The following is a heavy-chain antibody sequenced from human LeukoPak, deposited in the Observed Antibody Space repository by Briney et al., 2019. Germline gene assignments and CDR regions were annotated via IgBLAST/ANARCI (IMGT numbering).Heavy chain of an antibody. D-gene: IGHD3-22*01. Sequence: AASVTVSCKASGYTFTGYYMHWVRQAPGQGLEWMGWINPNSGGTNYAQKFQGRVTMTGDTSISTAYMELSRLRSDDTAVYYCASYYDSSGYPLRLDAFDIWGQGTMVTVSS. CDR3: ASYYDSSGYPLRLDAFDI. V-gene: IGHV1-2*02. CDR2: INPNSGGT. J-gene: IGHJ3*02. CDR1: GYTFTGYY.